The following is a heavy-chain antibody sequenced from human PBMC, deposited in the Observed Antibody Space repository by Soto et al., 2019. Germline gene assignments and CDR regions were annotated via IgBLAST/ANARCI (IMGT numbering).Heavy chain of an antibody. V-gene: IGHV3-48*03. CDR3: ARDHPKYSSSWLTYYYGMDV. J-gene: IGHJ6*02. CDR1: GFTFSSYE. D-gene: IGHD6-13*01. Sequence: PGGSLRLSCAASGFTFSSYEMNWVRQAPGKGLEWVSYISSSGSTIYYADSVKGRFTISRDNAKNSLYLQMNSLRAEDTAVYYCARDHPKYSSSWLTYYYGMDVWGQGTTVTVSS. CDR2: ISSSGSTI.